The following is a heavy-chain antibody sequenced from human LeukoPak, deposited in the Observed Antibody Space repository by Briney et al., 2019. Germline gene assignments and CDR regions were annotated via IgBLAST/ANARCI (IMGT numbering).Heavy chain of an antibody. CDR2: ISGSSSVI. CDR1: GLSFSQYR. D-gene: IGHD3-10*01. V-gene: IGHV3-48*04. J-gene: IGHJ4*02. CDR3: ATSDRPGFGSHDY. Sequence: GGPMKLSCVVSGLSFSQYRMNLVRQAPGKGPEWISDISGSSSVINYADSVKGRFTISRDNDKNSLSLQMNSLRAEDTAVYYCATSDRPGFGSHDYWGQGTLVTVSS.